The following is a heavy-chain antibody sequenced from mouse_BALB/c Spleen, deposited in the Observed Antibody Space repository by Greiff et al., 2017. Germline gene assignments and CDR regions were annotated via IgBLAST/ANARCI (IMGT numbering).Heavy chain of an antibody. CDR2: IYPGDGST. Sequence: QVHVKQSGPELVKPGASVKMSCKASGYTFTSYYIHWVKQRPGQGLEWIGWIYPGDGSTKYNEKFKGKTTLTADKSSSTAYMLLSSLTSGDSAVCFFARGGVPYWYFDVWGAGTTVTVSS. J-gene: IGHJ1*01. CDR3: ARGGVPYWYFDV. V-gene: IGHV1S56*01. CDR1: GYTFTSYY.